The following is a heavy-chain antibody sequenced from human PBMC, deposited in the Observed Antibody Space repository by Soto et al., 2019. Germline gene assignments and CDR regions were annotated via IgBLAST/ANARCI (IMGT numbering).Heavy chain of an antibody. D-gene: IGHD6-19*01. V-gene: IGHV4-30-4*01. CDR1: GGSISSGDYY. CDR2: IYYSGST. CDR3: ARDREAVAGMDFYYYGMDV. Sequence: SETLSLTCTVSGGSISSGDYYWSWIRQPPGKGLEWIGYIYYSGSTYYNPSLKSRVTISVDTSKNQFSLKLSSVTAADTAVYYCARDREAVAGMDFYYYGMDVWGQGTTVTVSS. J-gene: IGHJ6*02.